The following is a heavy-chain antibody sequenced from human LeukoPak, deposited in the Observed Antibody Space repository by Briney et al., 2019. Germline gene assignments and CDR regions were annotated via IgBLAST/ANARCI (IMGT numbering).Heavy chain of an antibody. J-gene: IGHJ4*02. CDR3: ARDRSTKYSCDY. Sequence: GRSLRLSCAASGFTFSSHAMHWGRQAPGKGREWVAFISYDGSIKYYADSVKGRFTISRDNSKNTLYLQMSSLRTEDTAVYYCARDRSTKYSCDYWGEGTLVSVSS. V-gene: IGHV3-30-3*01. CDR2: ISYDGSIK. CDR1: GFTFSSHA. D-gene: IGHD2-15*01.